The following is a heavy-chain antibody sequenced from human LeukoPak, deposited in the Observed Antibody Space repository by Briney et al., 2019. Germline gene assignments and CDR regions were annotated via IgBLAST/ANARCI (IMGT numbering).Heavy chain of an antibody. D-gene: IGHD6-19*01. CDR1: GFTFTSSA. Sequence: SVKVSCKASGFTFTSSAMQWVRQARGQRLEWIGWIVVGSGNTNCAQKFQERVTITRDMSTSTAYMELSSLRSEDTAVYYCAAAGAVAGMVFDPWGQGTLVTVSS. J-gene: IGHJ5*02. CDR3: AAAGAVAGMVFDP. V-gene: IGHV1-58*02. CDR2: IVVGSGNT.